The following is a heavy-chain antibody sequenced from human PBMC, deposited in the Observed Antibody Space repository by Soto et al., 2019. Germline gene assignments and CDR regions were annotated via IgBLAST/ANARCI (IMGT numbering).Heavy chain of an antibody. V-gene: IGHV1-2*02. J-gene: IGHJ6*02. CDR3: ARDLPYGMDV. CDR1: GYTFTGYY. Sequence: QVQLVQSGAEVKKPGASVKVSCKASGYTFTGYYMHWVRQAPGQGLEWMGWINPNSGGTNYAQKVQGRVTMTRDTSISTAYMELSRLRSDDTAVYYCARDLPYGMDVWGQGTTVNVSS. CDR2: INPNSGGT.